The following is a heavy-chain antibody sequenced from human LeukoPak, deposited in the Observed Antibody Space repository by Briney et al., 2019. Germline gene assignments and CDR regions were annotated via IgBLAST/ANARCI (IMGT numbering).Heavy chain of an antibody. CDR3: AIQARNRTNGVCYNVIDH. V-gene: IGHV3-30*02. Sequence: GGSLRLSCAASGFTFSSYGMHWVRQAPGKGLEWVAFIRYDGSNKYYADSVKGRFTISRDNTQNSLYLQMNSLRAEDTAVYYCAIQARNRTNGVCYNVIDHWGQGTLVTVSS. CDR1: GFTFSSYG. CDR2: IRYDGSNK. D-gene: IGHD2-8*01. J-gene: IGHJ4*02.